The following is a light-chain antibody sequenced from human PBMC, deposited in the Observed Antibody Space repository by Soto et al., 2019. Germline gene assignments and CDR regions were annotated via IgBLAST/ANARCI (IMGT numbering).Light chain of an antibody. CDR1: QSIDTW. CDR2: DAS. CDR3: QQYNAYPVT. V-gene: IGKV1-5*01. J-gene: IGKJ1*01. Sequence: DIQMTQSPSTLAASIGDRVTITCRASQSIDTWLAWHHQEPGKAPKVLIFDASTLESGVPSRFSGSGFGTEFTLTIGSLQPDDLGTYYCQQYNAYPVTVGQGTKVDIK.